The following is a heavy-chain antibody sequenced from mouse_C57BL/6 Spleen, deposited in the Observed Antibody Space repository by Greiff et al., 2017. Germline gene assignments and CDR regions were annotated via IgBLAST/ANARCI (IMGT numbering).Heavy chain of an antibody. CDR3: AMGCSGPAWFAY. CDR2: IHPSDSDT. CDR1: GYTFTSYW. D-gene: IGHD3-2*02. Sequence: QVQLQQPGAELVKPGASVKVSCKASGYTFTSYWMHWVKQRPGQGLEWIGRIHPSDSDTNYNQKFKGKATLTVDKSSSTAYMQLSSLTSKDSAVYYCAMGCSGPAWFAYWGQGTLVTVSA. V-gene: IGHV1-74*01. J-gene: IGHJ3*01.